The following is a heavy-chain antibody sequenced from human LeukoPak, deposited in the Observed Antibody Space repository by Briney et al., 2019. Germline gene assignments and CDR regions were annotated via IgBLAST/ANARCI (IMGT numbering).Heavy chain of an antibody. V-gene: IGHV1-2*02. Sequence: ASVKVSCKASGYTFTGYYMHWVRQAPGQGLEWMGWINPNSGGTNYAQKFQGRVTMTRDTSISTAYMELSRLRSDDTAVYYCARLRLQQNNCFDPWGQGTLATVSS. J-gene: IGHJ5*02. CDR2: INPNSGGT. CDR1: GYTFTGYY. CDR3: ARLRLQQNNCFDP. D-gene: IGHD5-24*01.